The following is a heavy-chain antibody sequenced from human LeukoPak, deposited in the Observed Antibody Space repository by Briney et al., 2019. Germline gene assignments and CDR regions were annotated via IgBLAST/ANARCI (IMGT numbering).Heavy chain of an antibody. V-gene: IGHV1-8*03. CDR3: ARSIAGITIFGVANFDY. J-gene: IGHJ4*02. D-gene: IGHD3-3*01. CDR1: GYTFTSYD. CDR2: MNPNSGNT. Sequence: GASVKVSCKASGYTFTSYDINWVRQATGQGLEWMGWMNPNSGNTGYAQKFQGRVTITRNTSISTAYMELSSLRSEDTAVYYCARSIAGITIFGVANFDYWGQGTLVTVSS.